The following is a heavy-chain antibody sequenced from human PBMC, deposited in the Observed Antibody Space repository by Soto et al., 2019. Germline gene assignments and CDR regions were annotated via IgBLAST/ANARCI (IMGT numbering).Heavy chain of an antibody. CDR2: IYHSGST. V-gene: IGHV4-4*02. CDR3: ARVAHLAAAGVSDFDY. Sequence: SETLSLTCAVSGGSISSSNWWSWVRQPPGKGLEWIGEIYHSGSTNYNPSLKSRVTISVDKSKNQFSLKLSSVTAADTAVYYCARVAHLAAAGVSDFDYWGQGTLVTVYS. D-gene: IGHD6-13*01. CDR1: GGSISSSNW. J-gene: IGHJ4*02.